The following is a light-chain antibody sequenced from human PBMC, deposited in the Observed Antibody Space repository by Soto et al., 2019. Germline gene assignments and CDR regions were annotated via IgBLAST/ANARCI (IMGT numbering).Light chain of an antibody. V-gene: IGKV1-5*01. CDR3: QQYNSYPYT. J-gene: IGKJ2*01. CDR1: QRINSW. Sequence: DIQMTQSPSTLSASVGDRVTISCRASQRINSWLAWYQQQPGKAPKLLIYDAASLERGVPSRFSGSGSGTEFTLTISSLQPDDFATYYCQQYNSYPYTFGQGTKLEIK. CDR2: DAA.